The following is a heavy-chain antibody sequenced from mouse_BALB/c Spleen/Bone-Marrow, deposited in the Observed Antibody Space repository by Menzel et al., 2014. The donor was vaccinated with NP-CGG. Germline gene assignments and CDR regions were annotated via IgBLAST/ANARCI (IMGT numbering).Heavy chain of an antibody. Sequence: ELKLMESGVELVKPGASVKLSCTASGFNIKDTYMHWVKQRPEQGLEWIGRIDPANGNTKYDPKFQGKATITADTSSNTAYLQLSSLTSEDTAVYYCASYYYGRYFDVWGTRTTVTVSS. D-gene: IGHD1-1*01. V-gene: IGHV14-3*02. CDR1: GFNIKDTY. J-gene: IGHJ1*03. CDR3: ASYYYGRYFDV. CDR2: IDPANGNT.